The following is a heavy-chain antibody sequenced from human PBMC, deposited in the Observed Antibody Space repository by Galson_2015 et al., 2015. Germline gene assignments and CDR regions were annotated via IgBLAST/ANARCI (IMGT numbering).Heavy chain of an antibody. CDR1: GFTLSNYA. CDR3: ARDPNGDFLGAFEL. V-gene: IGHV3-23*01. D-gene: IGHD4-17*01. CDR2: LTGSNSDT. J-gene: IGHJ3*01. Sequence: SLRLSCAASGFTLSNYAMTWVRQGPGRELEWVSSLTGSNSDTFYTDSVRGRFTISRDNSKNTLFLQMNSLRVDDTAVYYCARDPNGDFLGAFELWAQGTMVTGSS.